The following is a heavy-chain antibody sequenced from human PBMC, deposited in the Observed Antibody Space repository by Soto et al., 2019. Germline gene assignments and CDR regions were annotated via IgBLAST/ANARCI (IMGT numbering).Heavy chain of an antibody. J-gene: IGHJ4*02. V-gene: IGHV4-31*03. D-gene: IGHD2-15*01. CDR3: ARGGSGDIVVVAAIDY. CDR2: IFYSGST. CDR1: GGSISSGDYY. Sequence: QVQLQESGPGLVKPSQTLSLTCSVSGGSISSGDYYWSWVRQHPGKGLEWIGYIFYSGSTYYNPGLKSRVTISVDTSKNQFSLKLSSVTAADTAVYYCARGGSGDIVVVAAIDYWGQGTLVTVSS.